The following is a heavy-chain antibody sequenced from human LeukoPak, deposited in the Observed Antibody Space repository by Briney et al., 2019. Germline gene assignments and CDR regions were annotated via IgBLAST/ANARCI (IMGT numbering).Heavy chain of an antibody. D-gene: IGHD6-19*01. CDR1: GFTFSSYA. Sequence: GGSLRLSCAASGFTFSSYAMSWVRQAPGKGLEWVSAISGSGGSTYYADSVKGRFTISRDNSKNTLYLQMNSLRAEDTAVYYCAKAGSSGWYLLGGYYYGMDVWAKGPRSPSP. V-gene: IGHV3-23*01. CDR3: AKAGSSGWYLLGGYYYGMDV. CDR2: ISGSGGST. J-gene: IGHJ6*02.